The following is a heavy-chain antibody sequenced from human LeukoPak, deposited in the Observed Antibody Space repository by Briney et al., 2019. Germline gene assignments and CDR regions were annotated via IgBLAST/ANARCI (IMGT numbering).Heavy chain of an antibody. V-gene: IGHV3-23*01. CDR2: ISGSGGST. D-gene: IGHD2-2*02. J-gene: IGHJ6*02. Sequence: HPGGSLRLSCAVSGITLSNYGMSWVRQAPGKGLEWVAGISGSGGSTNYADSVKGRFTISRDNSKNTLYLQMNSLRAEDTAVYYCARDYCSSTSCHRYYYYGMDVWGQGTTVTVSS. CDR1: GITLSNYG. CDR3: ARDYCSSTSCHRYYYYGMDV.